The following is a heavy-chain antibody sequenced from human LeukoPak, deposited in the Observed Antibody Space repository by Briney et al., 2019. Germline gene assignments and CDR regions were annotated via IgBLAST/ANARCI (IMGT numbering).Heavy chain of an antibody. CDR2: ISSSGKTI. D-gene: IGHD2-15*01. CDR1: GFTFSDYY. Sequence: GGSLRLSCAASGFTFSDYYMSWIRQTPGKGLEWISHISSSGKTIYYTDSVKGRFTISRDNTKNSLDLQMNDLRAEDTAVYYCARDKLIARYGGRGTRVPVSS. J-gene: IGHJ1*01. CDR3: ARDKLIARY. V-gene: IGHV3-11*04.